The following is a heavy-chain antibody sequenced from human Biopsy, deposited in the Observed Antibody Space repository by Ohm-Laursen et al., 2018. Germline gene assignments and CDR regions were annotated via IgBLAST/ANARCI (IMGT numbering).Heavy chain of an antibody. J-gene: IGHJ4*02. Sequence: GTLSLTCSVSGDSIATFNYYWGWVRQPPGKGLEWLATIFYSGTTYFSRPLESRLTISQDTSSNQFSLRLKYVTAADTGVYYCARIYFYGLGSSDYFFDSWGQGTLVTVSS. CDR3: ARIYFYGLGSSDYFFDS. V-gene: IGHV4-39*01. CDR1: GDSIATFNYY. D-gene: IGHD3-10*01. CDR2: IFYSGTT.